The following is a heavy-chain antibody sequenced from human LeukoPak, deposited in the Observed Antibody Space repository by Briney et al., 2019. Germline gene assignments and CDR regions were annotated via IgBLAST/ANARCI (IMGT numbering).Heavy chain of an antibody. CDR1: GFTFSSYA. J-gene: IGHJ6*03. CDR3: AKDSSLYYYYYMDV. Sequence: PGGSLRLSCAASGFTFSSYAMSWVRQAPGKGLEWASAISGSGGSTYYADSVKGRFTTSRDNSKNTLYLQMNSLRAEDTAVYYCAKDSSLYYYYYMDVWGKGTTVTVSS. V-gene: IGHV3-23*01. CDR2: ISGSGGST.